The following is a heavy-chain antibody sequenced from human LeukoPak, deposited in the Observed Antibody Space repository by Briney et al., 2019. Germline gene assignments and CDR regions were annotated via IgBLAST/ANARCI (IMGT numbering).Heavy chain of an antibody. D-gene: IGHD6-13*01. J-gene: IGHJ4*02. Sequence: PSETLSLTCTVSGGSISVYYWSWIRQPPGKGLEWIGYIYYSGSTNYNPSLKSRVTISVDTSKNQFSLKLSSVTAADTAVYYCARHIAAAWDYWGQGTLVTVSS. V-gene: IGHV4-59*08. CDR3: ARHIAAAWDY. CDR2: IYYSGST. CDR1: GGSISVYY.